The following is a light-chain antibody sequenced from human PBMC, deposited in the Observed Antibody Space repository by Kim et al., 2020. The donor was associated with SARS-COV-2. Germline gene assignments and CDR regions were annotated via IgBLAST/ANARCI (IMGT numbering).Light chain of an antibody. J-gene: IGLJ2*01. CDR3: AAWDDSLNGVV. CDR2: DTN. V-gene: IGLV1-44*01. CDR1: RSNIRSNV. Sequence: GQGVTISCSGTRSNIRSNVVYWYQQFPGSAPNLLIFDTNQRPSGVPDRFSGSKSGTSAYLAISGLQSEDETDYYCAAWDDSLNGVVFGGGTQLTVL.